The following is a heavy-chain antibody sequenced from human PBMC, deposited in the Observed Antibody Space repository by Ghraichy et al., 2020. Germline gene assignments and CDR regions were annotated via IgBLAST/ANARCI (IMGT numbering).Heavy chain of an antibody. Sequence: SETLSLTCAVSGGSFSGYSWNWIRQPPGKGLEWIGEINHSGSTNYNPSLKSRLSISLDTSKNQLFLRLSSVTAADTAVYYCARRKNLVPGRIGLAGPFDIWGQGTLVIVSS. CDR1: GGSFSGYS. J-gene: IGHJ3*02. CDR2: INHSGST. D-gene: IGHD1-14*01. V-gene: IGHV4-34*01. CDR3: ARRKNLVPGRIGLAGPFDI.